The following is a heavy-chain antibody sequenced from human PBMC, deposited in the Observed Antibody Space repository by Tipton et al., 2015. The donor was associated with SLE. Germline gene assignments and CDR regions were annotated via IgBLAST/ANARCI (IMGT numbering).Heavy chain of an antibody. CDR1: GGSIGSSY. CDR2: IQYRENT. Sequence: TLSLTCTVSGGSIGSSYWSWIRQSPGKGLEWIGYIQYRENTDFNPSLKSRVTMSIDTSKNQFSLKLSSVTAADTAVYYCARAPGLDRDYYYYYYMDVWGKGTTVTVSS. V-gene: IGHV4-59*12. CDR3: ARAPGLDRDYYYYYYMDV. J-gene: IGHJ6*03. D-gene: IGHD3/OR15-3a*01.